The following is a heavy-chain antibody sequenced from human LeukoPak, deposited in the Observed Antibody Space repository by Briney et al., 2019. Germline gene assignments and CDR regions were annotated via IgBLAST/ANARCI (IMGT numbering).Heavy chain of an antibody. CDR3: ARVDGYHSFDY. CDR1: GGTFSSYA. Sequence: ASVKVSCKASGGTFSSYAISWVRQAPGQGLEWMGWISVYNDNTNYAQKLQGRVTMTTDTSTSTAYMELRSLRSDDTAVYYCARVDGYHSFDYWGQGALVTVSS. D-gene: IGHD5-24*01. V-gene: IGHV1-18*01. CDR2: ISVYNDNT. J-gene: IGHJ4*02.